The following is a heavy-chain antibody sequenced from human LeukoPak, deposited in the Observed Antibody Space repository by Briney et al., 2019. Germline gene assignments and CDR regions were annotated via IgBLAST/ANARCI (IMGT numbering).Heavy chain of an antibody. CDR3: ARVGGGDDAFDI. CDR1: GGSFSGYY. V-gene: IGHV4-34*01. Sequence: SETLSLTCAVYGGSFSGYYWSWIRQPPGKGLEWIREINHSGSTNYNPSLKSRVTISVDTSKNQFSLKLSSVTAADTAVYYCARVGGGDDAFDIWGQGTMVTVSS. CDR2: INHSGST. D-gene: IGHD2-21*01. J-gene: IGHJ3*02.